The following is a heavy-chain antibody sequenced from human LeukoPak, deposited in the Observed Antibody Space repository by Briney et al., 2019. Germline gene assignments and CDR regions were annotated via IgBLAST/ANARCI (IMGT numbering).Heavy chain of an antibody. D-gene: IGHD3-3*01. Sequence: GESLKISCKGSGYSFTSYWIGWVRQMPGKGLEWVGIIYPGDSDTRYSPSFQGQVTISADKSISTAYLQWSSLKASDTAMYYCARTSSFWSGYYQPFDYWGQGTLVTVSS. CDR2: IYPGDSDT. CDR1: GYSFTSYW. J-gene: IGHJ4*02. V-gene: IGHV5-51*01. CDR3: ARTSSFWSGYYQPFDY.